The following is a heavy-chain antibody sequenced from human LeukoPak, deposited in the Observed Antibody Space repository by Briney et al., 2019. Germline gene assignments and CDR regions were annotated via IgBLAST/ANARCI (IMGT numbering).Heavy chain of an antibody. CDR1: GYTFTSYG. V-gene: IGHV1-18*01. D-gene: IGHD2-2*01. CDR2: ISAYNGNT. Sequence: ASVKVSCKASGYTFTSYGISWVRQAPGQGLEWMGWISAYNGNTNYAQKLQGRVTMTTDTSTSTAYMELRSLRSDDTAVYYCARGPRSSSYYNRFDPWGQGTLVTVSS. CDR3: ARGPRSSSYYNRFDP. J-gene: IGHJ5*02.